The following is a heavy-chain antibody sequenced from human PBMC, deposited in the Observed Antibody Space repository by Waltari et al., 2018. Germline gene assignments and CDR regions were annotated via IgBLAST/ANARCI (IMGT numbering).Heavy chain of an antibody. CDR2: VDTENGQA. CDR3: ATALGDNTSASRPFHL. J-gene: IGHJ3*01. D-gene: IGHD3-10*01. CDR1: GYTFSDYY. Sequence: EVQLRQSGAELRKPGTPVKISCKASGYTFSDYYLHWVQQAPGKGLQWVGLVDTENGQAINAEKVQGRVTITADTSTDTAYLELSSLTSEDTAVFYCATALGDNTSASRPFHLWGQGTVITVSS. V-gene: IGHV1-69-2*01.